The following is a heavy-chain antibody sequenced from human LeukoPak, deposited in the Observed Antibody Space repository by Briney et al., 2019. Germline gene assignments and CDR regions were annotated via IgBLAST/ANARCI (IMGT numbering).Heavy chain of an antibody. CDR1: GGSISSSNW. D-gene: IGHD6-13*01. Sequence: PSGTLSLTCAVSGGSISSSNWWSWVRQPPGKGLEWIGEIYHSGSTNYNPSLKSRVTISVDKSKNQFSLKLSSVTAADTAVYYCARPRSSSWYDAFDIWGQGTMVTVSS. V-gene: IGHV4-4*02. J-gene: IGHJ3*02. CDR3: ARPRSSSWYDAFDI. CDR2: IYHSGST.